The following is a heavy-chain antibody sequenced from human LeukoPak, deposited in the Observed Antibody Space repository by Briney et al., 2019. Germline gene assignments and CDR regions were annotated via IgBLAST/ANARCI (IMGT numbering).Heavy chain of an antibody. Sequence: GGSLRLSCAASGFTFDDYGMSWVRQAPGKGLEWVANIKQDGSEKYYVDSVKGRFTISRDNAKNSLYLQMNSLRAEDTAVYYCARDRVGVSAYDSLFDYWGQGTLVTVSS. V-gene: IGHV3-7*01. CDR2: IKQDGSEK. J-gene: IGHJ4*02. D-gene: IGHD5-12*01. CDR1: GFTFDDYG. CDR3: ARDRVGVSAYDSLFDY.